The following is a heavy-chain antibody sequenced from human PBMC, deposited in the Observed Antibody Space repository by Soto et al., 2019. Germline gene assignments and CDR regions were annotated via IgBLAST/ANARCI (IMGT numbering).Heavy chain of an antibody. CDR1: GGSFSGYY. Sequence: QVQLQQWGAGLLKPSETLSLTCDVYGGSFSGYYWSWIRQPPGKGLEWIGEINHSGSTNYNPSLKSRVTISVDTSKNQFSLKLSSVTAADTAVYYCARGFGYSYGYYYYYGMDVWGQGTTVTVSS. D-gene: IGHD5-18*01. V-gene: IGHV4-34*01. J-gene: IGHJ6*02. CDR2: INHSGST. CDR3: ARGFGYSYGYYYYYGMDV.